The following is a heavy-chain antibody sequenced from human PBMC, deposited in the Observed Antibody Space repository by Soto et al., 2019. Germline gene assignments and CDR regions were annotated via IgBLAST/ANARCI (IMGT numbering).Heavy chain of an antibody. CDR1: GYTLTELS. CDR3: AKGEYVFWGGYLGGPPYYNGWAV. V-gene: IGHV1-24*01. J-gene: IGHJ6*04. CDR2: FDPEDGET. D-gene: IGHD3-3*01. Sequence: GASVKVSCKVSGYTLTELSMHWVRQAPGKGLEWMGGFDPEDGETIYAQKFQGRVTMTEDTSTDTAYMELSSLRSEDTAVYYCAKGEYVFWGGYLGGPPYYNGWAVGGKGPRATVSS.